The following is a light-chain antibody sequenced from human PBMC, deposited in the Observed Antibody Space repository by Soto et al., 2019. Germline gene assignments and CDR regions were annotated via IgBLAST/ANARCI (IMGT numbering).Light chain of an antibody. CDR2: GNS. J-gene: IGLJ1*01. V-gene: IGLV1-40*01. Sequence: QSVLTQPPSVSEAPGPRVTISCTGSSSNIGAGYDVHWYQQLPGTAPKLLIYGNSNRPSGFPDRFSGSKSGTSASLAITGLQAEDESDYYCQSYDSSLSGYVFGTGTKVTVL. CDR1: SSNIGAGYD. CDR3: QSYDSSLSGYV.